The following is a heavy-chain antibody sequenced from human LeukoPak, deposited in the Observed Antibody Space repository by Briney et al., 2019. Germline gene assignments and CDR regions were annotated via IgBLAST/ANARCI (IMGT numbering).Heavy chain of an antibody. J-gene: IGHJ5*02. V-gene: IGHV3-11*04. D-gene: IGHD2-15*01. CDR1: GFTFSDYY. CDR3: AREGCSGGSCYLYWFDP. CDR2: ISSSGSTI. Sequence: GGSLRLSCPASGFTFSDYYMSWLRQAPGKGLEWVSYISSSGSTIYYADSVKGRFTISRDNAKNSLYLQMNSLRAADTAVYYCAREGCSGGSCYLYWFDPWGQGTLVTVSS.